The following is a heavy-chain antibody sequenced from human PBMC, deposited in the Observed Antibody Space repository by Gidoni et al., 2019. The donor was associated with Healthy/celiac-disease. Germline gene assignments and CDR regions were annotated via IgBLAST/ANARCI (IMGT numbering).Heavy chain of an antibody. CDR3: ARVIGPFLHRRYCSSTSCSYYYGMDV. D-gene: IGHD2-2*01. V-gene: IGHV4-59*01. J-gene: IGHJ6*02. Sequence: QVQLQESGPGLVKPSETLSLTFTVSVGSISSYSWSWIRQPPGKGLEWIGYIYYSGSTNYNPSLKSRVTISVDTSKNQFSLKLSSVTAADTAVYYCARVIGPFLHRRYCSSTSCSYYYGMDVWGQGTTVTVSS. CDR2: IYYSGST. CDR1: VGSISSYS.